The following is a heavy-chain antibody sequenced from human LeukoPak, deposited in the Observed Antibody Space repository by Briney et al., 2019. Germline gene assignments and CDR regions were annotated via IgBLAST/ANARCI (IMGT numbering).Heavy chain of an antibody. CDR1: GFTFSSYS. CDR3: ARDFYGDYYFDC. CDR2: ISSRSYI. V-gene: IGHV3-21*01. D-gene: IGHD4-17*01. Sequence: GGSLRLSCAVSGFTFSSYSMNWVRQAPGKGLEWVSSISSRSYIYYADSVEGRFTISGDNAKNSLYLQMNSLRAEDTAVYYCARDFYGDYYFDCWGQGTLVTVSS. J-gene: IGHJ4*02.